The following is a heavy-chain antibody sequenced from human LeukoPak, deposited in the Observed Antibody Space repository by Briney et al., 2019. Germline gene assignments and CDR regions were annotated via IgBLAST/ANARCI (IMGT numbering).Heavy chain of an antibody. D-gene: IGHD3-22*01. CDR3: ARDALVRSGVYDSSGSNWFDP. Sequence: PSETLSLTCAVSGGSISSSNWWSWVRQPPGKGLEWIGEIYHSGSTNYNPSLKSRVTISVDKSKNQFSLKLSSVTAADTAVYYCARDALVRSGVYDSSGSNWFDPWGQGTLVTVSS. J-gene: IGHJ5*02. V-gene: IGHV4-4*02. CDR1: GGSISSSNW. CDR2: IYHSGST.